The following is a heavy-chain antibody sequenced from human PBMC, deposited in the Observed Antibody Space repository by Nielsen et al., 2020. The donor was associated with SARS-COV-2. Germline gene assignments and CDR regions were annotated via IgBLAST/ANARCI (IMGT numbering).Heavy chain of an antibody. V-gene: IGHV3-11*06. CDR2: ISSISVYS. D-gene: IGHD6-19*01. CDR1: GFTFSDYY. CDR3: ARRAVSGPKLIDH. J-gene: IGHJ4*02. Sequence: GGSLRLSCAGSGFTFSDYYMTWIRQAPGKGLEWISYISSISVYSDSADSVKGRFTISRDNTKNSLYLQMSSLRAEDTAVYYCARRAVSGPKLIDHWGQGTLVTVSS.